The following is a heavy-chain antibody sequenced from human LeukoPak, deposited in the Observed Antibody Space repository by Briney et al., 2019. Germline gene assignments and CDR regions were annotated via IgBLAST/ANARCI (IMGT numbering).Heavy chain of an antibody. CDR2: IKADGTTT. CDR3: AREADPSLYASSSPDY. Sequence: GPLPLSSPASGFGVSYFWMHWVRPAAGKGLVWVSRIKADGTTTVYADSVKGRFTISRDNLKNTLYLQMKGLRAEDTAVYFCAREADPSLYASSSPDYWGQGTPVAVSS. CDR1: GFGVSYFW. D-gene: IGHD6-6*01. J-gene: IGHJ4*01. V-gene: IGHV3-74*01.